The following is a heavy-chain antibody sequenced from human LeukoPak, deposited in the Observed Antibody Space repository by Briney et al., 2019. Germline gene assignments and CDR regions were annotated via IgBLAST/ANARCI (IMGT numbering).Heavy chain of an antibody. CDR3: AKDRACGQWNCQGSDY. CDR1: GFTFSSYS. CDR2: ISTGSSYI. J-gene: IGHJ4*02. Sequence: NPGGSLRLSCAASGFTFSSYSMNWVRQAPGKGLEWVSSISTGSSYIYYADSVKGRFTISRDNSKNTLYLQMNNLRAEDTAVYYCAKDRACGQWNCQGSDYWGQGTLVTVSS. D-gene: IGHD1-7*01. V-gene: IGHV3-21*04.